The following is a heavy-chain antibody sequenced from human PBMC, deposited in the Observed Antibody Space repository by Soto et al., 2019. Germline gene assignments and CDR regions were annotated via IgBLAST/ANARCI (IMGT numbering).Heavy chain of an antibody. D-gene: IGHD1-26*01. CDR3: ARVIVGATDAFDI. J-gene: IGHJ3*02. CDR1: GGTFSSYT. V-gene: IGHV1-69*02. Sequence: ASVKVSCKASGGTFSSYTISWVRQAPGQGIEWMGRIISILGIANYAQKFQGRVTITADKSTSTAYMELSSLRSEDTAVYYCARVIVGATDAFDIWGQGTMVTVSS. CDR2: IISILGIA.